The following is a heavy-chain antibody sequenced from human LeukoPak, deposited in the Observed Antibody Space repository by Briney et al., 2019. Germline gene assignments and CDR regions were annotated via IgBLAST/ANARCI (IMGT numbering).Heavy chain of an antibody. J-gene: IGHJ4*02. V-gene: IGHV4-34*01. Sequence: SETLSLTCAVYGGSFSGYYWSWIRQPPGKGLEWIGEINHSGSTNYNPSLKSRVTISVDTSKNQFSLKLSSVTAADTAVYYCARATNIDPPDYWGQGTLATVSS. CDR1: GGSFSGYY. CDR2: INHSGST. CDR3: ARATNIDPPDY.